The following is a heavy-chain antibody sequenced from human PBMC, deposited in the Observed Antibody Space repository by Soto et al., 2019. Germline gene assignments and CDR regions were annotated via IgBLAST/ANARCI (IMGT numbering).Heavy chain of an antibody. CDR1: VFTVTKYS. Sequence: GSLRLACVTSVFTVTKYSMNWVRQAPGKGLEWVSYISYSGETKYYADSLKGRYAISRDDAKNSVYLQMNSLRDEDTAFYYCVRGVVVVVGSTAENFDHWGQGTLVTVSS. D-gene: IGHD2-15*01. V-gene: IGHV3-48*02. CDR2: ISYSGETK. J-gene: IGHJ4*02. CDR3: VRGVVVVVGSTAENFDH.